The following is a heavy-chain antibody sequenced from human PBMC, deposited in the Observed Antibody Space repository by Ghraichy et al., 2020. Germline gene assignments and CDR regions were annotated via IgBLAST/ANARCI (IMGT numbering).Heavy chain of an antibody. D-gene: IGHD6-13*01. CDR3: ARSIAAAGKKKPSCWFDP. Sequence: GGSLRLSCAASGFTFSDYYMSWIRQAPGKGLEWVSYISSSGSTIYYADSVKGRFTISRDNAKNSLYLQMNSLRAEDTAVYYCARSIAAAGKKKPSCWFDPWGQGTLVTVSS. V-gene: IGHV3-11*01. J-gene: IGHJ5*02. CDR1: GFTFSDYY. CDR2: ISSSGSTI.